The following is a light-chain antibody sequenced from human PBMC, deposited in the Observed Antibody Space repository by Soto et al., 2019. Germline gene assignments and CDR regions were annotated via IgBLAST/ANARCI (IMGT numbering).Light chain of an antibody. CDR1: QSVNRN. Sequence: EIVMTQSPATLSVSPGERATLSCRASQSVNRNLAWYQQKPGQAHRLLIYGASTRATGIPARFSGSGSGTEFTLTISGLQSEDFAVYYCQQYNNWPRTFGQGTKVEIK. V-gene: IGKV3-15*01. CDR3: QQYNNWPRT. CDR2: GAS. J-gene: IGKJ1*01.